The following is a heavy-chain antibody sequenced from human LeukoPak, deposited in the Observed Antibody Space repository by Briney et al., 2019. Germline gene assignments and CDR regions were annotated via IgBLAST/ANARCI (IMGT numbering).Heavy chain of an antibody. CDR2: INLNGGST. CDR3: ARDVSQAAFDI. V-gene: IGHV3-20*04. Sequence: PGGSLRLSWAASGFTFNDDGMSWVRQAPGKGLGWVSGINLNGGSTVYADSVKGRFTISRDNAKNSLYLQMNSLRAEDTALYYCARDVSQAAFDIWGQGKMVTVSS. CDR1: GFTFNDDG. J-gene: IGHJ3*02. D-gene: IGHD3-16*02.